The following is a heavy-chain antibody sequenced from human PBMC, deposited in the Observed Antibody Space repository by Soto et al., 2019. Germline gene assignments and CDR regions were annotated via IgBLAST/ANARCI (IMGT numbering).Heavy chain of an antibody. J-gene: IGHJ4*02. V-gene: IGHV4-39*01. D-gene: IGHD3-22*01. CDR3: ARHYYDTLGY. CDR1: CASISMRSYY. CDR2: IYYSGST. Sequence: PSDTLYITCTDSCASISMRSYYCGWIRQPPGKGLEWIGSIYYSGSTYYNPSLKSRVTISVDTSKNQFSLKLSSVTAADTAVYYCARHYYDTLGYWGQGTLVTVS.